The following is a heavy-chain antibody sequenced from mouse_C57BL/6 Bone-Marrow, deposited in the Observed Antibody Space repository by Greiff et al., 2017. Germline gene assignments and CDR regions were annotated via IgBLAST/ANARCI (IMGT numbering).Heavy chain of an antibody. CDR3: VNWDNFDY. Sequence: QVQLQQSGAELARPGASVKMSCKASGYTFTSYTMHWVKQRPGQGLEWIGYINPSSGYTKYNHKFKDKATLTADKSSSTAYMQLSSLTSEDSAVXYCVNWDNFDYWGQGTTLTVSS. D-gene: IGHD4-1*02. J-gene: IGHJ2*01. V-gene: IGHV1-4*01. CDR1: GYTFTSYT. CDR2: INPSSGYT.